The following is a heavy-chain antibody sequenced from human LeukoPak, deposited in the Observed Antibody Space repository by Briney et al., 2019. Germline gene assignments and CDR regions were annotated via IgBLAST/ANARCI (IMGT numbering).Heavy chain of an antibody. CDR3: ARGRTVVNPGYYYYYMDV. CDR1: GGTFSSYA. J-gene: IGHJ6*03. D-gene: IGHD4-23*01. Sequence: SVKVSCKASGGTFSSYAISWVRQAPGQGLEWMGGIIPIFGTANYAQKFQGRVTITTDESTSTAYMELSSLRSEDTAVYYCARGRTVVNPGYYYYYMDVWGKGTKVTVSS. CDR2: IIPIFGTA. V-gene: IGHV1-69*05.